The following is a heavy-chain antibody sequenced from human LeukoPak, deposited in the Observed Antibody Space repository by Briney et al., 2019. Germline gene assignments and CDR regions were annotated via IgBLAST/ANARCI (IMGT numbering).Heavy chain of an antibody. Sequence: GGSLRLSCAASGFTFSNAWMSWVRQALGKGLEWVGRIKSKTDGGTTDYAAPVKGRFTISRDDSKNTLYLQMNSLKTEDTAVYCCTTDFVGIAVAGRIPFDYWGQGTLVTVSS. CDR1: GFTFSNAW. D-gene: IGHD6-19*01. CDR2: IKSKTDGGTT. CDR3: TTDFVGIAVAGRIPFDY. V-gene: IGHV3-15*01. J-gene: IGHJ4*02.